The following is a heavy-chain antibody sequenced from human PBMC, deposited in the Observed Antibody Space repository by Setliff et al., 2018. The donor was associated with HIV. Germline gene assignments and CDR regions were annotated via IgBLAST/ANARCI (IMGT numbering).Heavy chain of an antibody. D-gene: IGHD3-10*01. CDR3: TGPRGDEAFDI. Sequence: ASVKVSCKASGGTSSTHAINWVRQAPGQGLEWMGQIISILDVTSYAQKLQGRVSITADESTSTFYMELSDLTSADTAVYYCTGPRGDEAFDIWGQGTKVTVSS. CDR2: IISILDVT. V-gene: IGHV1-69*04. CDR1: GGTSSTHA. J-gene: IGHJ3*02.